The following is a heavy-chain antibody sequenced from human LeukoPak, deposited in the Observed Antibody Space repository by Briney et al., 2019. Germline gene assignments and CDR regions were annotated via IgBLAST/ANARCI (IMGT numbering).Heavy chain of an antibody. V-gene: IGHV3-33*01. Sequence: GRCLRLSCAAFGFTLSTYGMHWVRQAPGKGLGWVAVIWYDGSNKYYADSVKGRFTISRDNSKNTLYLRMNSLRAEGTAVYYCARSDIVVVPAALDYWGQGTLVTVSS. CDR3: ARSDIVVVPAALDY. CDR2: IWYDGSNK. J-gene: IGHJ4*02. D-gene: IGHD2-2*01. CDR1: GFTLSTYG.